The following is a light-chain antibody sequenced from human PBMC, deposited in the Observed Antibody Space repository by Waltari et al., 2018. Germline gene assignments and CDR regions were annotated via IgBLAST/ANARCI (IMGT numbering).Light chain of an antibody. V-gene: IGKV4-1*01. CDR1: QSVLYSSNNKNY. J-gene: IGKJ1*01. CDR2: WAS. Sequence: DIVMTQSPESLAVSLGERAPIHCKSSQSVLYSSNNKNYLAWYQQKPGQPPKLLIYWASTRESGVPDRFSGSGSGTDFTLTISSLQAEDVAVYYCQQYYSTPPRTFGQGTKVEIK. CDR3: QQYYSTPPRT.